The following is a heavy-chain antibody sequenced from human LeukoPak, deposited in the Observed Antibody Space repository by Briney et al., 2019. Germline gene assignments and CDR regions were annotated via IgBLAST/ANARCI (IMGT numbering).Heavy chain of an antibody. V-gene: IGHV3-48*04. Sequence: GRSLRLSCAASGFTFSSYGMHWVRQAPGKGLEWVSYISSSGNIIYYADSMKGRFTISRDNAKNSLYLQMNSLRAEDTAVYYCARDATEVTRLDSWGQGTLVTVSS. CDR1: GFTFSSYG. D-gene: IGHD4-23*01. CDR3: ARDATEVTRLDS. CDR2: ISSSGNII. J-gene: IGHJ4*02.